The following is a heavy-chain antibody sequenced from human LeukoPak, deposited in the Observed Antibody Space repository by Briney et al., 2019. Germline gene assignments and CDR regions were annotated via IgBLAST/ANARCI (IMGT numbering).Heavy chain of an antibody. J-gene: IGHJ4*02. CDR1: GFTFSSYA. CDR3: AEGPKPYCSSSSCYPDY. Sequence: GGSLRLSCAASGFTFSSYAMSWVRQAPGKGLEWVSAISGSGGSTYYADSVKGRFTISRDNSKNTLYLQMNSLRAEDTAVYYCAEGPKPYCSSSSCYPDYWGQGTLATVSS. V-gene: IGHV3-23*01. D-gene: IGHD2-2*01. CDR2: ISGSGGST.